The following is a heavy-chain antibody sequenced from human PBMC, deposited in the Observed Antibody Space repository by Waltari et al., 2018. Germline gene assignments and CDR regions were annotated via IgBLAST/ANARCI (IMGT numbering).Heavy chain of an antibody. J-gene: IGHJ4*02. CDR2: ISYDGSNK. CDR1: GFTFSSYG. D-gene: IGHD6-6*01. Sequence: QVQLVESGGGVVQPGRSLRLSCAASGFTFSSYGMHWVRQAPGKGLEWVAVISYDGSNKDYADSVKGRFTISRDNSKNTLYLQMNSLRAEDTAVYYCWGVAAPNTYFDYWGQGTLVTVSS. CDR3: WGVAAPNTYFDY. V-gene: IGHV3-30*03.